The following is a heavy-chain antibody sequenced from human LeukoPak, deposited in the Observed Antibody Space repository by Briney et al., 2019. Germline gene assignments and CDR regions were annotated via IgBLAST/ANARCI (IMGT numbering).Heavy chain of an antibody. V-gene: IGHV4-34*01. CDR2: INHSGST. CDR3: ASGGRNCSGGSCYFDY. CDR1: GGSFSGYY. J-gene: IGHJ4*02. D-gene: IGHD2-15*01. Sequence: SETLSLTCAVYGGSFSGYYWSWIRQPPGKGLEWIGEINHSGSTNYNPSLKSRVTISVDTSKNQFSLKQSSVTAADTAVYYCASGGRNCSGGSCYFDYWGQGTLVTVSS.